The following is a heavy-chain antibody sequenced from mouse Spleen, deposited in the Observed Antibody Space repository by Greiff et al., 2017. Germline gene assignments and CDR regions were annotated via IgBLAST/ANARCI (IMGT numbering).Heavy chain of an antibody. CDR1: GYTFTDYY. J-gene: IGHJ2*01. D-gene: IGHD2-4*01. CDR2: IYPGSGNT. V-gene: IGHV1-84*02. CDR3: ARSYDYDDFDY. Sequence: LQESGPELVKPGASVKISCKASGYTFTDYYINWVKQKPGQGLEWIGWIYPGSGNTKYNEKFKGKATLTVDTSSSTAYMQLSSLTSEDTAVYFCARSYDYDDFDYWGQGTTLTVSS.